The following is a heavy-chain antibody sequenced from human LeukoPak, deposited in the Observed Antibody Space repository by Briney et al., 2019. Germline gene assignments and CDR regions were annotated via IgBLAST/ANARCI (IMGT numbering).Heavy chain of an antibody. D-gene: IGHD2-21*02. CDR1: GFTFSSYA. CDR3: ARGDCGGDCYLSMATYDI. V-gene: IGHV3-30-3*01. Sequence: GGSLRLSCAASGFTFSSYAMSWVRQAPGKGLEWVAVILHDGSNKYYADSVKGRFTISRDNSKNTLYLQMNSLRADDAALYYCARGDCGGDCYLSMATYDIWGQGTKVTVSS. CDR2: ILHDGSNK. J-gene: IGHJ3*02.